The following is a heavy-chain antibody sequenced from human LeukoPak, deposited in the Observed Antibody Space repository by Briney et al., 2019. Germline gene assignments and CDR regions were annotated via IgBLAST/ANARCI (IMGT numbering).Heavy chain of an antibody. Sequence: EASVKVSCKASGGTFSSYAISWVRQAPGQGLEWMGGIIPIFGTANYAQKFQGRVTITTDESTSTAYMELSSLRYEDTAVYYCARVGCSSTSCHFNGFDPWGQGTLVTVSS. CDR2: IIPIFGTA. CDR3: ARVGCSSTSCHFNGFDP. V-gene: IGHV1-69*05. J-gene: IGHJ5*02. D-gene: IGHD2-2*01. CDR1: GGTFSSYA.